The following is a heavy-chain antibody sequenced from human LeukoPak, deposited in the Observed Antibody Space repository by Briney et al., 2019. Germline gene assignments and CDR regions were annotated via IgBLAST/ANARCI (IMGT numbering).Heavy chain of an antibody. CDR1: GGSISSSSYY. CDR3: ARHPTIMINAEIDLNAFDI. Sequence: SETLSLTCTVSGGSISSSSYYWGWIRQPPGKGLEWIGSIYYSGSTYYNPSLKSRVTISVDTSKNQFSLKLSSVTAADTAVYYSARHPTIMINAEIDLNAFDIWGQGTMVTVSS. D-gene: IGHD3-16*01. CDR2: IYYSGST. V-gene: IGHV4-39*01. J-gene: IGHJ3*02.